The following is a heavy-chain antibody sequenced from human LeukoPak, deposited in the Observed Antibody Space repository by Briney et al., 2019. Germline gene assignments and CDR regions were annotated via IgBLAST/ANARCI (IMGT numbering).Heavy chain of an antibody. V-gene: IGHV3-23*01. CDR3: AKGATGYSMYYFDY. D-gene: IGHD3-9*01. CDR2: ISGSGGST. J-gene: IGHJ4*02. CDR1: GFTISSYA. Sequence: GGSLRLSCAASGFTISSYAMSWARQTPGKGLEWVSAISGSGGSTYYADSVKGRFTISRDNSKNTLYLQMNSLRAEDTAVYYCAKGATGYSMYYFDYWGQGTLVTVSS.